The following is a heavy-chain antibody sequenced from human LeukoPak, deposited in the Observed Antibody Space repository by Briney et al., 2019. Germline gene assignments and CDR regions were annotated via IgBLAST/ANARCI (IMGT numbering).Heavy chain of an antibody. V-gene: IGHV3-7*01. CDR3: AKALGDIVVVPAATGFDP. Sequence: GGSLRLSCAASGFTFSSYWMSWVRQAPGKGLEWVANIKQDGSEKYYVDSVKGRFTISRDNAKNSLYLQMNSLRAEDTAVYYCAKALGDIVVVPAATGFDPWGQGTLVTVSS. J-gene: IGHJ5*02. D-gene: IGHD2-2*01. CDR2: IKQDGSEK. CDR1: GFTFSSYW.